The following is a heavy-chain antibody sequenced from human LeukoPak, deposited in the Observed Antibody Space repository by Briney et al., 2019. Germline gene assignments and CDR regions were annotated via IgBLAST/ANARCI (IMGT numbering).Heavy chain of an antibody. Sequence: GGSLRLSCAASGFTFSRYWMSWVRQAPGKGLEWVANIKQDGSEKDYVDSVKGRFTISRDNGKNLLYLQMNSLRAEDTAVYYCARAPGYRGFLDYWGQGTLVTVSS. CDR2: IKQDGSEK. CDR1: GFTFSRYW. D-gene: IGHD6-13*01. V-gene: IGHV3-7*01. J-gene: IGHJ4*02. CDR3: ARAPGYRGFLDY.